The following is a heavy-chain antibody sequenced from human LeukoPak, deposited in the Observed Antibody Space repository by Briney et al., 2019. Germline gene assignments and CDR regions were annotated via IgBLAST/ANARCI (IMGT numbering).Heavy chain of an antibody. V-gene: IGHV1-18*04. CDR1: GYTFTSYY. CDR2: ISAYNGNT. J-gene: IGHJ4*02. CDR3: ARGVLRYFDWLPRQVDY. D-gene: IGHD3-9*01. Sequence: ASVKVSCKASGYTFTSYYMHWVRQAPGQGLEWMGWISAYNGNTNYAQKLQGRVTMTTDTSTSTAYMELRSLRSDDTAVYYCARGVLRYFDWLPRQVDYWGQGTLVTVSS.